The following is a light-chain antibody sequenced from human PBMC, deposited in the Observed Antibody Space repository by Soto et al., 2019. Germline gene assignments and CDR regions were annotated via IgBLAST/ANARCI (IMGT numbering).Light chain of an antibody. Sequence: QSVLTQPASVSGSPGQSITISCTGTSSDVGTYTLVSWYQQHPDKAPKLMIYETSKRPSGVSNRFSGSKSGNTASLTISGLQAEDEAHYYCCSFAGSSTYVFGTGTKVTVL. V-gene: IGLV2-23*01. CDR1: SSDVGTYTL. CDR3: CSFAGSSTYV. CDR2: ETS. J-gene: IGLJ1*01.